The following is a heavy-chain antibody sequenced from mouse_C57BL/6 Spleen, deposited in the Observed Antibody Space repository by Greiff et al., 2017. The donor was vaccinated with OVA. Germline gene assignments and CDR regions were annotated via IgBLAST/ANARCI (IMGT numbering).Heavy chain of an antibody. V-gene: IGHV5-4*03. Sequence: DVMLVESGGGLVKPGGSLKLSCAASGFTFSSYAMSWVRQTPEKRLEWVATISDGGSYTYYPDNVKGRFTISRDNAKNNLYLQMSHLKSEDTAMYYCARGGITTVVAPYAMDYWGQGTSVTVSS. CDR3: ARGGITTVVAPYAMDY. CDR2: ISDGGSYT. CDR1: GFTFSSYA. J-gene: IGHJ4*01. D-gene: IGHD1-1*01.